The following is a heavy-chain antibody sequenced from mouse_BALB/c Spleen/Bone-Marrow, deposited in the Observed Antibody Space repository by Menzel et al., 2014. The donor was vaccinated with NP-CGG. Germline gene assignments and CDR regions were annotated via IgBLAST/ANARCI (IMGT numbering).Heavy chain of an antibody. V-gene: IGHV1-69*02. Sequence: VQLQQSGAELVRPGASVKLSCGASGYTFTSYWINWVNQRPGQGLEWIGNIYPYDSYTNYNQRFKDKATLTVDKSSSTTDMQLSSPTSEDAAVYYCTRYGNSHYYAMDYWGQGTSVTVSS. CDR1: GYTFTSYW. CDR3: TRYGNSHYYAMDY. J-gene: IGHJ4*01. D-gene: IGHD1-1*01. CDR2: IYPYDSYT.